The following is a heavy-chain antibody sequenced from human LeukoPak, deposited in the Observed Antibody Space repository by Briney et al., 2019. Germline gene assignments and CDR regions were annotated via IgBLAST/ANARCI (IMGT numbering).Heavy chain of an antibody. CDR3: ASTGLPMGASDY. CDR1: GGSISSSSYY. V-gene: IGHV4-39*07. Sequence: SETLSLTCTVSGGSISSSSYYWGWIRQPPGKGLEWIGSIYYSGSTYYNPSLKSRVTISVDTSKNQFSLKLSSVTAADTAVYYCASTGLPMGASDYWGQGTLVTVSS. D-gene: IGHD1-26*01. CDR2: IYYSGST. J-gene: IGHJ4*02.